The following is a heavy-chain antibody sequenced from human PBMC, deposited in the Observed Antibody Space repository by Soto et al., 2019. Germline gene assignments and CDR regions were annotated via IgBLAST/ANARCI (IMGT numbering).Heavy chain of an antibody. D-gene: IGHD2-21*02. CDR3: AHSPYSITSKGTADV. CDR1: GFSLSTSGVA. CDR2: IFWVDAK. Sequence: QITLKESGPSLVKPTETLTLTCTLSGFSLSTSGVAVGWFRHPPVKALEWLAIIFWVDAKRYSTSLKRRLISTKDISRNPVVLTLTNLDAVYTAPYYCAHSPYSITSKGTADVWGQGTMVIV. J-gene: IGHJ3*01. V-gene: IGHV2-5*02.